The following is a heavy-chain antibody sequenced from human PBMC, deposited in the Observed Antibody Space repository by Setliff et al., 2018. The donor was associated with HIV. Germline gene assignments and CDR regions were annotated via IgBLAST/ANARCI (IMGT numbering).Heavy chain of an antibody. J-gene: IGHJ4*02. CDR2: IKDDGRDK. V-gene: IGHV3-7*05. D-gene: IGHD3-10*01. CDR1: GFTFRSYW. Sequence: QPGGSLRLSCVASGFTFRSYWMSWVRQAPGKRPEWVANIKDDGRDKFYLDSVKGRFTISRDNAKNSLYLQMNSLRAEDAAVYYCAREVWSEDDNWGQGTLVT. CDR3: AREVWSEDDN.